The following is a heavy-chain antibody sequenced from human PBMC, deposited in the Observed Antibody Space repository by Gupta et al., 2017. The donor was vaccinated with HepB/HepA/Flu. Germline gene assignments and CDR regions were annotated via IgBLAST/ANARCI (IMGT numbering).Heavy chain of an antibody. CDR2: IYPGDSDT. Sequence: EVQLVQSGAEVKKPGESLKIHRQGSGYSFTSYWIGWVIQMPGKGLEWMGIIYPGDSDTRYSPSFQGQVTISADKSISTAYLQWSSLKASDTAMYYCAMVEGSNGPIWRWVFDYWGQGTLVTVAS. CDR3: AMVEGSNGPIWRWVFDY. V-gene: IGHV5-51*01. CDR1: GYSFTSYW. D-gene: IGHD3-3*01. J-gene: IGHJ4*02.